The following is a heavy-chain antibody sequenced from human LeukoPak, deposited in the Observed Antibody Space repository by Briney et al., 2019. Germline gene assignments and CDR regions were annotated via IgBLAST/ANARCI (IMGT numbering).Heavy chain of an antibody. V-gene: IGHV1-69*05. CDR2: IIPLFDTG. Sequence: GSSVKVSCKPSGGTFSNYTISWVRQAPGQGLEWMGGIIPLFDTGNYAQKFQGRVTITTDESTTTAYMELSSLRSEDTAVYYCARFNYYGSGRIYYYYGMDVWGQGPRSPSP. D-gene: IGHD3-10*01. J-gene: IGHJ6*02. CDR3: ARFNYYGSGRIYYYYGMDV. CDR1: GGTFSNYT.